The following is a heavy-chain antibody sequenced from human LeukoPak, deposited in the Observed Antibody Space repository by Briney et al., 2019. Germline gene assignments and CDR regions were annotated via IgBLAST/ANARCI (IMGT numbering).Heavy chain of an antibody. CDR1: GYTFTGYY. D-gene: IGHD6-13*01. J-gene: IGHJ4*02. CDR3: ARGSAAGTFIFDY. V-gene: IGHV1-2*06. CDR2: INPNSGGT. Sequence: ASVKVSCKASGYTFTGYYMHWVRQAPGQGLEWMGRINPNSGGTNYAQKFQGRVTMTRDTSISTAYMELSRLRSDDTAVYYCARGSAAGTFIFDYWGQGTLVTVSS.